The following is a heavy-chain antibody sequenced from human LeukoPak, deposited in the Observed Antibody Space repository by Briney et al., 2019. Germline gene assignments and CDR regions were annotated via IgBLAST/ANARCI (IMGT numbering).Heavy chain of an antibody. CDR1: GYTLTEIS. Sequence: ASVKVSCKVSGYTLTEISMHWVRQAPGKGLEWMGGFDAEDGETIHAQKFQGRVTMTEDTSTDTAYMELSSLRSEDTAVYYCATDPLLGKYDSSGYLDYWGQGTLVTVSS. CDR3: ATDPLLGKYDSSGYLDY. J-gene: IGHJ4*02. CDR2: FDAEDGET. V-gene: IGHV1-24*01. D-gene: IGHD3-22*01.